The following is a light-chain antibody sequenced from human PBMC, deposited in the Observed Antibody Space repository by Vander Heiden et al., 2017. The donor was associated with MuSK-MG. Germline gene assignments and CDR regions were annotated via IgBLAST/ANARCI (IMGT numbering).Light chain of an antibody. CDR3: HQRSNWPRT. J-gene: IGKJ3*01. CDR1: QSVSTY. Sequence: EIVLTQSPATLSLSPGERATLSCRANQSVSTYLAWYQQKPGQAPRLLIFDASNRATGIPARFSGSGSGTDFTLTSSSLEPEDFAFYYCHQRSNWPRTFGHGTKVDIK. CDR2: DAS. V-gene: IGKV3-11*01.